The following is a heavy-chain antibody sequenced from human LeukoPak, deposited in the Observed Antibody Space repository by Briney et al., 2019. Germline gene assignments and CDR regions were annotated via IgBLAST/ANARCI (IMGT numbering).Heavy chain of an antibody. CDR2: ISSSSSTI. D-gene: IGHD6-13*01. V-gene: IGHV3-48*04. CDR3: ARAASLYSSSWYEGGDY. CDR1: GFTFSSYS. J-gene: IGHJ4*02. Sequence: GGSLRLSCAASGFTFSSYSMNWVRQAPGKGLEWASYISSSSSTIYYADSVKGRFTISRDNAKNSLYLQMNSLRAEDTAVYYCARAASLYSSSWYEGGDYWGQGTLVTVSS.